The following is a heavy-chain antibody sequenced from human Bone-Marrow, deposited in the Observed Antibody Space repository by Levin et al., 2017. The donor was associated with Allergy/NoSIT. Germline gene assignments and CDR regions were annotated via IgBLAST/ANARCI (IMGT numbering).Heavy chain of an antibody. V-gene: IGHV4-39*01. CDR2: IYYGGST. CDR1: GGSISSSSYY. D-gene: IGHD2-2*01. J-gene: IGHJ4*02. Sequence: NTSETLSLTCTVSGGSISSSSYYWGWIRQPPGKGLEWIGSIYYGGSTYYNPSLKSRVTISVDTSKNQFSLKLSSVTAADTAVYYCATRNSCTSTSCQKYFDYWGQGTLVTVSS. CDR3: ATRNSCTSTSCQKYFDY.